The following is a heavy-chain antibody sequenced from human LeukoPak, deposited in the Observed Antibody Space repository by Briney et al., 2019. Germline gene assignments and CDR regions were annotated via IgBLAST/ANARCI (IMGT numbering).Heavy chain of an antibody. D-gene: IGHD3-10*01. CDR2: IYYSGST. CDR1: GGSISSYY. V-gene: IGHV4-59*01. J-gene: IGHJ4*02. Sequence: SETLSLTCTVSGGSISSYYWGWIRQPPGKGLEWIGYIYYSGSTNYNPSLKSRVTMTRDTSTSTVYMELSSLRSEDTAVYYCARAPPMVRGVITWPNDYWGQGTLVTVSS. CDR3: ARAPPMVRGVITWPNDY.